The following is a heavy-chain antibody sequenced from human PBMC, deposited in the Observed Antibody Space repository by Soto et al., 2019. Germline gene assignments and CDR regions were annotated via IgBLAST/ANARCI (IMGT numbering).Heavy chain of an antibody. CDR2: IIPIFGTA. CDR1: GGTFSSYA. Sequence: ASVEVSCKASGGTFSSYAMSWVRQAPGQGLEWMGGIIPIFGTANYAQKFQGRVTITADESTSTAYMELSSLRSEDTAVYYCARSAGGVVTAAFDIWGQGTMVTV. V-gene: IGHV1-69*13. J-gene: IGHJ3*02. CDR3: ARSAGGVVTAAFDI. D-gene: IGHD2-21*02.